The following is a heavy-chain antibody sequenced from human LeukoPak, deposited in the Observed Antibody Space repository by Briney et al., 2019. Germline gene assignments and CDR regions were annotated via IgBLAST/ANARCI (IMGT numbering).Heavy chain of an antibody. Sequence: GGSLRPSCAASGFTFSSYAMHWVRQAPGKGLEWVAVISYDGSNKYYADSVKGRFTISRDNSKNTLYLQMNSLRAEDTAVYYCAKDGGRFITIVDYWGQGTLVTVSS. CDR3: AKDGGRFITIVDY. CDR2: ISYDGSNK. CDR1: GFTFSSYA. J-gene: IGHJ4*02. D-gene: IGHD3-3*01. V-gene: IGHV3-30*04.